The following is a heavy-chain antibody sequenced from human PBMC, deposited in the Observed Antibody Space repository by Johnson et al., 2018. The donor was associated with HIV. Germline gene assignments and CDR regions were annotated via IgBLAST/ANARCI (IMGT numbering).Heavy chain of an antibody. J-gene: IGHJ3*02. CDR1: GFTFGDYA. CDR3: AGSTLDITMIVVVPDAFDI. V-gene: IGHV3-30-3*01. Sequence: QVQLVESGGGLVQPGRSLRLSCTASGFTFGDYAMHWVRQAPGKGLEWVAVISYDGSNKYYADSVKVRFTISRDNSKNTLYLQMNSLSAEDTAVYYCAGSTLDITMIVVVPDAFDIWGQGTMVTVSS. D-gene: IGHD3-22*01. CDR2: ISYDGSNK.